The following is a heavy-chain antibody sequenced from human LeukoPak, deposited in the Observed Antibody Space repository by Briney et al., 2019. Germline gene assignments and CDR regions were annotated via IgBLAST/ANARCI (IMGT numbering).Heavy chain of an antibody. CDR2: IIPILGIA. Sequence: GASVKVSCKASGGTFSSYAISWVRQAPGQGLEWMGRIIPILGIANYAQKFQGRVTMTEDTSTDTAYMELSSLRSEDTAVYYCATEIRGIAVAGTGYFQHWGQGTLVTVSS. V-gene: IGHV1-69*04. J-gene: IGHJ1*01. CDR1: GGTFSSYA. D-gene: IGHD6-19*01. CDR3: ATEIRGIAVAGTGYFQH.